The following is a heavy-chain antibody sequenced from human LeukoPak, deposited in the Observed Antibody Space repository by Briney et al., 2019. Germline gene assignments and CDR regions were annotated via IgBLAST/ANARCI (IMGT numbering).Heavy chain of an antibody. CDR2: INHSGST. V-gene: IGHV4-34*01. CDR1: GGSFSGYY. D-gene: IGHD3-22*01. Sequence: PSETLSLTCAVYGGSFSGYYWCWIRQPPGKGLEWIGEINHSGSTNYNPSLKSRVTISVDTSKNQFSLKLSSVTAADTAVYYCARGFRYYYDSSGYPNWGQGTLVTVSS. CDR3: ARGFRYYYDSSGYPN. J-gene: IGHJ4*02.